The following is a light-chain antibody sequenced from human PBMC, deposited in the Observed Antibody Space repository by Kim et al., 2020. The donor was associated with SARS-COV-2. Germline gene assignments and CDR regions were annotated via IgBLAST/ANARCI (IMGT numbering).Light chain of an antibody. CDR3: QAWDSSTNYV. V-gene: IGLV3-1*01. CDR1: KLGDKY. CDR2: QDS. Sequence: GQTASITCSGDKLGDKYACWYQQKPGQSPVLVIYQDSKRPSGIPERFSGSNSGNTATLTISGTQAMDEADYYCQAWDSSTNYVFGTGTKVTVL. J-gene: IGLJ1*01.